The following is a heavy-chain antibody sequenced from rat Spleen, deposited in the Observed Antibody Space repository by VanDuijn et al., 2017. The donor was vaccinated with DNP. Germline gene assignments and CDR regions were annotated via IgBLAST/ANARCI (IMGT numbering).Heavy chain of an antibody. CDR1: GFTFSDYS. Sequence: EVQLVESGGDLVQPGRSLKLFCAASGFTFSDYSMAWARQAPTKDLEWAAYLRYDGGGTKYADSVKGRFTISRDNAKNTLYLQMNSLRSEDMATYYCVRWNSGHFDYWGQGVMVPVSS. V-gene: IGHV5-22*01. D-gene: IGHD4-3*01. J-gene: IGHJ2*01. CDR3: VRWNSGHFDY. CDR2: LRYDGGGT.